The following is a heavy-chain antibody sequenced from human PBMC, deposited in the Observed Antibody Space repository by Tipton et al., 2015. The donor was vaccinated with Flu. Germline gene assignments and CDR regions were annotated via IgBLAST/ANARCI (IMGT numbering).Heavy chain of an antibody. V-gene: IGHV1-69*04. D-gene: IGHD6-13*01. CDR1: GGTFGNDA. CDR2: TIPILGIT. Sequence: QVQLVQSGAEVKKPGSSVRVSCQVSGGTFGNDAISWVRQAPGQGLEWMGRTIPILGITNYAQKFQGRLTITADQSTTTVYMEFSSLRSDDTAVYYCARAPKSGYHGMDVWGQGTTFTVSS. CDR3: ARAPKSGYHGMDV. J-gene: IGHJ6*02.